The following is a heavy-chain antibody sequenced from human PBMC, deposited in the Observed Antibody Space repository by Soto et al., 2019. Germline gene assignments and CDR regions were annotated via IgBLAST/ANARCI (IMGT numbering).Heavy chain of an antibody. Sequence: PSETLSLTFSVSGGSISSSSYYWAWIRQPPGNGLEWIGSIYYSGSTYYNPSLKSRVTIYVDTCKNQYSLKLGSVTAADTAVYYCGRDSRAYRRYCYGFHWFDPWGHGKQVIV. J-gene: IGHJ5*02. D-gene: IGHD5-18*01. CDR2: IYYSGST. CDR1: GGSISSSSYY. V-gene: IGHV4-39*01. CDR3: GRDSRAYRRYCYGFHWFDP.